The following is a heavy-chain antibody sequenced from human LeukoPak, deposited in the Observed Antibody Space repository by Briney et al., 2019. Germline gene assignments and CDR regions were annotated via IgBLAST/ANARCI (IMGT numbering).Heavy chain of an antibody. J-gene: IGHJ6*03. CDR3: ARTTEAHSWRTRYYDYYMDV. CDR2: IYHSGST. CDR1: GYSISSGYY. Sequence: SETLSLTCTVSGYSISSGYYWGWIRQPPGKGLEWSGSIYHSGSTYYNPSLKSRVTISVDTSKNQFSLKLSSVTAADTAVYYCARTTEAHSWRTRYYDYYMDVWGKGTTVTVSS. D-gene: IGHD6-13*01. V-gene: IGHV4-38-2*02.